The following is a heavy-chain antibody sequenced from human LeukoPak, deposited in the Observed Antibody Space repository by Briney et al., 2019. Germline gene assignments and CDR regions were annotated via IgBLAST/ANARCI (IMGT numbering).Heavy chain of an antibody. CDR2: INSDGSST. Sequence: GGSLRLSCAASGFTFSSYWMHWVRQAPGKGLVWVSRINSDGSSTSYADSVKGRFTISRDNAKNTLYLQMNSLRAEDTAVYYCARFSYDSSGYYYPRRYYYYMDVWGKGTTVTVSS. CDR1: GFTFSSYW. J-gene: IGHJ6*03. CDR3: ARFSYDSSGYYYPRRYYYYMDV. D-gene: IGHD3-22*01. V-gene: IGHV3-74*01.